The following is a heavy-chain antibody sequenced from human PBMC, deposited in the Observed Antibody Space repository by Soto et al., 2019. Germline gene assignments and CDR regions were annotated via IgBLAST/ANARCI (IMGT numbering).Heavy chain of an antibody. J-gene: IGHJ4*02. CDR1: GFTFSSFG. D-gene: IGHD4-4*01. CDR2: ISDSGGST. V-gene: IGHV3-23*01. Sequence: EVQLLESGGGLVQPGGSLRLSCAASGFTFSSFGMNWVRQAPGKGLEWVSLISDSGGSTYHADSVKGRFTISRDNSKNTLYLQINSLRDEDTAVYYCAKVATITTLYNFDFWGQVTLFTVSS. CDR3: AKVATITTLYNFDF.